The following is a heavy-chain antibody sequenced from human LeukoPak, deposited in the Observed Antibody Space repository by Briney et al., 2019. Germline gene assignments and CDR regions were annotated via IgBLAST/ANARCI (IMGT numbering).Heavy chain of an antibody. V-gene: IGHV3-30*04. CDR1: GFTFRNYA. J-gene: IGHJ4*02. CDR2: ISYDGSKK. Sequence: PGGTLRLSCAASGFTFRNYAMHWVRQAPGKGLEWVAVISYDGSKKYYADSVKGRFTISRDNSKNTLYLQMNSLRPEDTSVYFCARSPTSWYFDYWGQGTLVTVSS. CDR3: ARSPTSWYFDY. D-gene: IGHD2-2*01.